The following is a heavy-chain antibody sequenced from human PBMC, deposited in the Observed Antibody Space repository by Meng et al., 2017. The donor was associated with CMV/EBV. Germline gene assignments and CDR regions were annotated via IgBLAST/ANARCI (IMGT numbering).Heavy chain of an antibody. CDR3: ARGEIAVAAAIDY. D-gene: IGHD6-19*01. V-gene: IGHV3-30*04. J-gene: IGHJ4*02. CDR2: ISYDGSNQ. CDR1: GFTFSSYA. Sequence: GESLKISCAASGFTFSSYAMHWVRQAPGKGLEWVAVISYDGSNQYYADSVKGRFTISRDNSKNTLYLQMNSLRAEDTAVYYCARGEIAVAAAIDYWGQGTLVTVSS.